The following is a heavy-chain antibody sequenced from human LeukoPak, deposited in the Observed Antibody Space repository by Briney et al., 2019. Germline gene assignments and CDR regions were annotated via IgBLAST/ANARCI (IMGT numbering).Heavy chain of an antibody. J-gene: IGHJ3*02. Sequence: GRSLRLSCAASGFTFSSYAMHWVRQAPGKGLEWVAVISYDGSNKYYADSVKGRFTISRDNSKNTLYLQMNSLRAEDTAVYYCARDRRDGYNSLDAFDIWGQGTMVTVSS. CDR2: ISYDGSNK. V-gene: IGHV3-30*14. CDR1: GFTFSSYA. CDR3: ARDRRDGYNSLDAFDI. D-gene: IGHD5-24*01.